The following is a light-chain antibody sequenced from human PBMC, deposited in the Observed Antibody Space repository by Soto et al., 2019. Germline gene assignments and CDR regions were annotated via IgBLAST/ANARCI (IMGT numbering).Light chain of an antibody. CDR3: QSYDSSLSGHVV. CDR1: SSNIGAGHD. CDR2: ANS. Sequence: QSVLTQPPSVSGAPGQRVTISCTESSSNIGAGHDVHWYQQFPGTAPKLLIYANSHRPSGVPDRFSGSKSGTSASLAITGLQAEDEADYYCQSYDSSLSGHVVFGGGTKLTVL. V-gene: IGLV1-40*01. J-gene: IGLJ2*01.